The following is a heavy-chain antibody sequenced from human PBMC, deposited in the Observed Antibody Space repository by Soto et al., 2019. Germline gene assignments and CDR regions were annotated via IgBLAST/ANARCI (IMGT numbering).Heavy chain of an antibody. J-gene: IGHJ5*02. Sequence: QVQLVQSGAEVKKPGASVKVSCTASGYTFTHYAIHWVRHAPGQRLEWMGFINAGSGNTKYSQTFQGRLTFTTDTSASTAYMDLRSLGSEDTAIYYCARGLAADGSWGQGTLVTVSS. D-gene: IGHD6-13*01. V-gene: IGHV1-3*01. CDR2: INAGSGNT. CDR3: ARGLAADGS. CDR1: GYTFTHYA.